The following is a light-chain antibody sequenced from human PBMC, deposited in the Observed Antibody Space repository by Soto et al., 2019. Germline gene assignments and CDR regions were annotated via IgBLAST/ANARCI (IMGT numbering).Light chain of an antibody. CDR1: QIVSSN. V-gene: IGKV3-15*01. Sequence: EIVMKQSPATLSVSPGARATLSCRASQIVSSNLAWYQQKPVQAPRLLIYGASTRATGIPARSSGSGSGTEFTLTISSLQSEDFAVYYCQQYNNWPRTFGQGTKVDI. J-gene: IGKJ1*01. CDR2: GAS. CDR3: QQYNNWPRT.